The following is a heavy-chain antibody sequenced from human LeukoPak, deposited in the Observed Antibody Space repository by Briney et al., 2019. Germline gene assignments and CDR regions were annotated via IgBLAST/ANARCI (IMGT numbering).Heavy chain of an antibody. CDR3: ARLSANSSAYFFDY. J-gene: IGHJ4*02. V-gene: IGHV3-30*03. D-gene: IGHD3-22*01. CDR1: GFTFSSYG. Sequence: PGGSLRLSCAASGFTFSSYGMHWVRQAPGKGLEWVAVISYDGSNKYYADSVKGRFTISRDNSKNTLYLQMNSLRAEDTAVYYCARLSANSSAYFFDYWGQGTLVTVSS. CDR2: ISYDGSNK.